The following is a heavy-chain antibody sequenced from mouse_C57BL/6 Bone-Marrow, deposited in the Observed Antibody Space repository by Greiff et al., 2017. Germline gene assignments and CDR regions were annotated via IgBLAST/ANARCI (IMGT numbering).Heavy chain of an antibody. D-gene: IGHD4-1*01. V-gene: IGHV1-52*01. Sequence: VQLQQSGAELVRPGSSVKLSCKASGYTFTSYWMHWVKQRPIQGLEWIGNIDPSDSETHYNQKFKDKATLTVDKSSSTAYMQLSSLTSEDSAVYYCARKANWDPYFYAMDYWGQGTSVTVSS. CDR1: GYTFTSYW. CDR3: ARKANWDPYFYAMDY. CDR2: IDPSDSET. J-gene: IGHJ4*01.